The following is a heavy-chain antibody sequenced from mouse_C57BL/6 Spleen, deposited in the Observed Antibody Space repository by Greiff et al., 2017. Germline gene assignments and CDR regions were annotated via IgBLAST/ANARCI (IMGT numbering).Heavy chain of an antibody. CDR2: FDPNSGGT. D-gene: IGHD2-3*01. CDR3: AREGYDGYYETFDY. J-gene: IGHJ2*01. V-gene: IGHV1-72*01. Sequence: QVQLQQPGAELVKPGASVKLSCKASGYTFTSYWMHWVKQRPGRGLEWIGRFDPNSGGTKYNEKFKSKATLTVDKPSSTAYMQLSSLTSEDSAVYYCAREGYDGYYETFDYWGQGTTLTVSS. CDR1: GYTFTSYW.